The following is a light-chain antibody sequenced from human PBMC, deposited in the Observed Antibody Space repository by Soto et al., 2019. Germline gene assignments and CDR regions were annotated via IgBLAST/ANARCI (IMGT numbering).Light chain of an antibody. J-gene: IGLJ1*01. CDR2: DVN. Sequence: QSVLTQPASVSGSPGQSITISCTGTSSDVGAYNLVSWYQQHPGKAPKLMIYDVNNRPSVVSARFSASKSGNTASLTISGLRAEDVADYYCNSYTISSTSYIFGTGTKVTVL. CDR1: SSDVGAYNL. V-gene: IGLV2-14*01. CDR3: NSYTISSTSYI.